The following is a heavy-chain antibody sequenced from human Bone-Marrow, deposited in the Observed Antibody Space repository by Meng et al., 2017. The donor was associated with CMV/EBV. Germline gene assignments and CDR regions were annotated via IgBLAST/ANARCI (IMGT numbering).Heavy chain of an antibody. CDR3: SRDGVVPAACDI. V-gene: IGHV1-46*01. D-gene: IGHD2-2*01. J-gene: IGHJ3*02. CDR1: GYTFTSYY. Sequence: SANVSCKASGYTFTSYYMHWVRQAPGQGLEWMGIINPSGGSTSYAQKFQGRVTMTRDTSTTTVYMELSSLRSEDTAVYYCSRDGVVPAACDIWGQGTMVTVSS. CDR2: INPSGGST.